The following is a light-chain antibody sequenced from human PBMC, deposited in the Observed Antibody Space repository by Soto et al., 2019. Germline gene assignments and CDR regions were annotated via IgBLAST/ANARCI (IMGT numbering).Light chain of an antibody. J-gene: IGKJ5*01. CDR2: DAS. Sequence: EIVLTQSPATLSLSPGERATLSCRASQSVSSSYLAWYQQKPGQAPRLLISDASNRATGIPARFSGSGSGTDFTLTISSLEPEDFAVYYCHQRQYWPPITFGQGTRLEIK. CDR1: QSVSSSY. V-gene: IGKV3-11*01. CDR3: HQRQYWPPIT.